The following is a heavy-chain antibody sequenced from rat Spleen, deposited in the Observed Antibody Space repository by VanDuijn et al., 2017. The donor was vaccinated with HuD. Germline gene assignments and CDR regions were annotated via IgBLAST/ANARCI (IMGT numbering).Heavy chain of an antibody. J-gene: IGHJ3*01. Sequence: EVQLVESGGGLVQPGRSLKLSCVTSGFTFNYYWMTWIRQAPKKGLEWVASISYEGSATYYRDSVKGRFTISRDNAKSTLYLQMDSLRSEDTATYYCALREGFTYWGQGTLVTVSS. CDR1: GFTFNYYW. D-gene: IGHD3-7*01. CDR2: ISYEGSAT. CDR3: ALREGFTY. V-gene: IGHV5-31*01.